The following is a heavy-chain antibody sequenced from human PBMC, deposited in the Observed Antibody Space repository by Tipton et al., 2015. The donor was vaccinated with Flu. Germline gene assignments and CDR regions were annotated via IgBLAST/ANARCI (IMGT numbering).Heavy chain of an antibody. V-gene: IGHV4-59*01. CDR3: ARYPGPIGGAFYYGVDV. CDR2: IYYSGST. CDR1: GGSISSYY. D-gene: IGHD3-3*01. Sequence: TLSLTCTVSGGSISSYYWGWIRQPPGKGLEWVGFIYYSGSTNYNPSLKSRVTISVDTSKTQFSLKLTSVTAADTAVYYCARYPGPIGGAFYYGVDVWGGGTTVTVSS. J-gene: IGHJ6*04.